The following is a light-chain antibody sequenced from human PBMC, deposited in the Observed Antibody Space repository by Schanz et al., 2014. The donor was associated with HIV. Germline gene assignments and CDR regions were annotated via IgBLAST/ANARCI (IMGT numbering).Light chain of an antibody. J-gene: IGKJ4*01. CDR2: EAS. V-gene: IGKV1-5*03. Sequence: DIQMTQFPSVLSASVGDRVTITCRASQIISTSLAWYQLKPGKAPKLLISEASTLEFGVPPRFSGSGSGTEFTLTISSLEPEDFAVYYGQHRSNWPLTFGGGTKVEIK. CDR1: QIISTS. CDR3: QHRSNWPLT.